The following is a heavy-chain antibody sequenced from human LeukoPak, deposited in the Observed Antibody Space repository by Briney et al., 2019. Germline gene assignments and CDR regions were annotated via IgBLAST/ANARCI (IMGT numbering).Heavy chain of an antibody. CDR1: GGTFSSYA. Sequence: GASVKVSCKASGGTFSSYAISWVRQAPGQGLEWMGGIIPIFGTANYAQKFQGRVTITTDESTSTAYMELSSLRSEDTAVYYCAGSGSFPFDYWGQGTLVTVSS. J-gene: IGHJ4*02. V-gene: IGHV1-69*05. D-gene: IGHD3-10*01. CDR3: AGSGSFPFDY. CDR2: IIPIFGTA.